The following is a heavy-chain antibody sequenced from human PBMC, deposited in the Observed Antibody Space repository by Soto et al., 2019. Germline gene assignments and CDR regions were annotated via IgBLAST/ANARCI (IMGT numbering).Heavy chain of an antibody. Sequence: QLQLQESGPGLVKPSETLSLTCTVSGGSIRSSSYYWGWIRQPPGKGLEWIGSIYSSGSTYYNPSLKSRVTISVDTSKNQFSLKLSSVTAADTAVYYCARRYYGSGSRDFDYWGQGTLVTVSS. V-gene: IGHV4-39*01. CDR3: ARRYYGSGSRDFDY. CDR2: IYSSGST. D-gene: IGHD3-10*01. J-gene: IGHJ4*02. CDR1: GGSIRSSSYY.